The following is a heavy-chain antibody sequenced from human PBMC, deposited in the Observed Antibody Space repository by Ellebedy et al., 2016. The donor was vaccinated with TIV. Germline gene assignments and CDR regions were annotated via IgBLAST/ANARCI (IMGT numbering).Heavy chain of an antibody. Sequence: AASVKVSCKASGYTFTSYGINWVRQAPGQGLEWMGWISTYNDNTNYAEHLQDRVTMTSDTSTNAAYMELRSLRSDDTAVYYCARFRTETNMVIFYYDMDVWGKGTTVTVSS. CDR1: GYTFTSYG. CDR3: ARFRTETNMVIFYYDMDV. J-gene: IGHJ6*03. D-gene: IGHD3-22*01. V-gene: IGHV1-18*01. CDR2: ISTYNDNT.